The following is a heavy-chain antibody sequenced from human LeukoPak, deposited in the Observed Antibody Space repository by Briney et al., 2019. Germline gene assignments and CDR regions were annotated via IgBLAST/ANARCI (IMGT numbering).Heavy chain of an antibody. CDR3: ARGPEMTSEFDI. CDR2: IYYTGST. D-gene: IGHD5-24*01. J-gene: IGHJ3*02. Sequence: PSETLSLTCTVSGGSISSYYWSWIRQSPDTGLEWIGYIYYTGSTDYNPSLKSRVTISVDTSKNQFSLKLTSVTTADTAVYYCARGPEMTSEFDIWAKGQWSPSLQ. CDR1: GGSISSYY. V-gene: IGHV4-59*01.